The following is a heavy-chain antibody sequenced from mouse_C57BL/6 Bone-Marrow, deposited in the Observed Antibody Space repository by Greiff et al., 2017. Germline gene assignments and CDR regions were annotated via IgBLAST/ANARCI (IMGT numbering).Heavy chain of an antibody. CDR2: ISNGSSTI. J-gene: IGHJ1*03. Sequence: EVQVVESGGGLVKPGGSLKLSCAASGFTFSDYGMHWVRQAPEKGLEWVAYISNGSSTIYYADTVKGRFTISRDNAKNTLFLQMTSLRSEDTAMYYCARRRSYYGSSLDVWGTGTTVTVSS. CDR1: GFTFSDYG. D-gene: IGHD1-1*01. V-gene: IGHV5-17*01. CDR3: ARRRSYYGSSLDV.